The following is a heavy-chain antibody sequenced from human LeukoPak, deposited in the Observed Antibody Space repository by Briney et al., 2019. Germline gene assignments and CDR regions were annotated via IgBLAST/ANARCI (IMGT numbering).Heavy chain of an antibody. CDR1: GFTISGSA. Sequence: PGGSLRLSCAASGFTISGSAMHWVRQASGKGLEWVGRIRSKANSYATAYAASVKGRFTVSRDDSKNTAYLQMNSLKTEDTAVYYCSSSLWFGELLKAFDLWGRGTLVTVSS. J-gene: IGHJ2*01. V-gene: IGHV3-73*01. D-gene: IGHD3-10*01. CDR3: SSSLWFGELLKAFDL. CDR2: IRSKANSYAT.